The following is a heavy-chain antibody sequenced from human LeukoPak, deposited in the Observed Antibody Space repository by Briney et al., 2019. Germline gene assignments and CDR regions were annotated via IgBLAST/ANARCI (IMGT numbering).Heavy chain of an antibody. CDR1: GFTFSSYA. J-gene: IGHJ6*02. CDR2: ISGSGGST. CDR3: AKDGSSSWYYYYYGMDV. D-gene: IGHD6-13*01. V-gene: IGHV3-23*01. Sequence: PGGSLRLSCAASGFTFSSYAMTWVRRAPGKGLEWVSTISGSGGSTYSADSVKGRFTISRDNSKNTLYLQMSSLRAEDTAVYYCAKDGSSSWYYYYYGMDVWGQGTTVTVSS.